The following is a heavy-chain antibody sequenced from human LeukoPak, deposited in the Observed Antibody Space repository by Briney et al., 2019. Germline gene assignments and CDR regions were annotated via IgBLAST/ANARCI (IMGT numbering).Heavy chain of an antibody. Sequence: SETLSLTCTVSGGSIGTYYWSWVRQSPGKGLEWIGYIYVTGNRYNPYLQSRVTISVDTPRNQFFLKMSSVTAADTAVYYCARHIGGGIEDMDVWGKGTKVTVSS. CDR3: ARHIGGGIEDMDV. CDR1: GGSIGTYY. D-gene: IGHD3-16*02. CDR2: IYVTGN. J-gene: IGHJ6*03. V-gene: IGHV4-59*08.